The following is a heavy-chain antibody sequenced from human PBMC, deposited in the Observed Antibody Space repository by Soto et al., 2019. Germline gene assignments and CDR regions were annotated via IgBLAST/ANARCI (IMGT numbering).Heavy chain of an antibody. D-gene: IGHD3-3*01. V-gene: IGHV1-18*01. CDR3: ARDRFLEWLLLNYYYYMDV. J-gene: IGHJ6*03. CDR2: ISAYNGNT. Sequence: ASVKVSCKASGYTFTSYGISWVRQAPGQGLEWMGWISAYNGNTNYAQKLQGRVTMTTDTSTSTAYMELRSLRSDDTAVYYCARDRFLEWLLLNYYYYMDVWGKGTTVTVSS. CDR1: GYTFTSYG.